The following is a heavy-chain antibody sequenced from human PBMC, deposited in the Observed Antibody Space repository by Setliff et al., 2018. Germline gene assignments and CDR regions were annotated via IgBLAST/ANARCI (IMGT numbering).Heavy chain of an antibody. J-gene: IGHJ6*02. Sequence: PSETLSLTCNVSGASISGSAYYWGWIRQPPGKGLEWIGSVYSSGSPYYNPSLKSRVTISMDTSKNQFSLKVNSLTAADTAVYYCARGGYYNFWSGYYSTQYYYYGMDVWGQGTTVTVSS. CDR2: VYSSGSP. CDR1: GASISGSAYY. CDR3: ARGGYYNFWSGYYSTQYYYYGMDV. D-gene: IGHD3-3*01. V-gene: IGHV4-39*01.